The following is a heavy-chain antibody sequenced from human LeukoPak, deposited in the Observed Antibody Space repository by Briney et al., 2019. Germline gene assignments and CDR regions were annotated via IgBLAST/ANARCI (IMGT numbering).Heavy chain of an antibody. CDR3: ANKIPTRIAAAEPPFDY. CDR1: GFTFSSYA. D-gene: IGHD6-13*01. V-gene: IGHV3-23*01. J-gene: IGHJ4*02. Sequence: GGSLRLSCAASGFTFSSYAMSWVRQAPGKGLEWVSAISGSGGSTYYADSAKGRFTISRDNSKNTLYLQMNSLRAEDTAVYYCANKIPTRIAAAEPPFDYWGQGTLVTVSS. CDR2: ISGSGGST.